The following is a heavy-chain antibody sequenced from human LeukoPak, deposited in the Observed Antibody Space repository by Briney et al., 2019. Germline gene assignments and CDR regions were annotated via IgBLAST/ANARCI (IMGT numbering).Heavy chain of an antibody. CDR1: GFTFSSYG. CDR2: ISSSGSTI. CDR3: AELGITMIGGV. D-gene: IGHD3-10*02. J-gene: IGHJ6*04. V-gene: IGHV3-48*04. Sequence: GGSLRLSCAASGFTFSSYGMSWVRQAPGKGLEWVSYISSSGSTIYYADSVKGRFTISRDNAKNSLYLQMNGLRAEDTAVYYCAELGITMIGGVWGKGTTVTISS.